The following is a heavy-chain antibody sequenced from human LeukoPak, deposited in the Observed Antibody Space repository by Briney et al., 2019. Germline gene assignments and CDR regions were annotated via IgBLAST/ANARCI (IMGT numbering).Heavy chain of an antibody. CDR2: NNYSGST. D-gene: IGHD3-22*01. J-gene: IGHJ1*01. CDR1: GGSISSYY. V-gene: IGHV4-59*08. CDR3: ARGVSYYDSSGYYNEYFQH. Sequence: SEPLSLTCTVSGGSISSYYWSWIRQPPGKGLEWIGYNNYSGSTNYNPSLKSRVTISVDTSKNQFSLKLSSVTAADTAVYYCARGVSYYDSSGYYNEYFQHWGQGTLVTVSS.